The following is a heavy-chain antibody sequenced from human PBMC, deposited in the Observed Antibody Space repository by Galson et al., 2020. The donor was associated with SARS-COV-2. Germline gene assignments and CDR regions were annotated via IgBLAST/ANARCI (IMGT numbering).Heavy chain of an antibody. CDR3: AKDIYHCSSTSCGNFDY. J-gene: IGHJ4*02. CDR1: GFTFDDYA. Sequence: SLKISCAASGFTFDDYAMHWVRQAPGKGLEWVSGISWNSGSIGYADSVKGRFTISRDNAKNSLYLQMNSLRAEDTALYYCAKDIYHCSSTSCGNFDYWGQGTLVTVSS. D-gene: IGHD2-2*01. V-gene: IGHV3-9*01. CDR2: ISWNSGSI.